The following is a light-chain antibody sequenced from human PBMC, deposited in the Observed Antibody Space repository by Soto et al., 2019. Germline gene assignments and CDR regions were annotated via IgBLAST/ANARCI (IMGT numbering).Light chain of an antibody. V-gene: IGKV1-39*01. J-gene: IGKJ4*01. CDR2: AAS. Sequence: IQLTQSPSALSPPVGGRGNIVCRASQSISSYLNWYQQKPGQAPKLLISAASSVHSGVPSRFSGSGSGTEFTLTINSLQSEDSASYYCQQSHTSPVTVGGGTKVDIK. CDR1: QSISSY. CDR3: QQSHTSPVT.